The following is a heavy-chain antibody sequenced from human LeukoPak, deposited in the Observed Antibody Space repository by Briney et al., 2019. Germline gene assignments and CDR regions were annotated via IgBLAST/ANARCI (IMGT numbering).Heavy chain of an antibody. CDR3: ARCTSDIIFDY. D-gene: IGHD2-2*01. CDR1: GGSMRSNTYS. J-gene: IGHJ4*02. Sequence: SETLSLTCTVSGGSMRSNTYSWGWIRQPPGKGLEWIGTSGSTYCNPSLKSRVTISVDPSKNQFSLRLTSVTAADTAVYYCARCTSDIIFDYWGQGTLVTVSS. CDR2: SGST. V-gene: IGHV4-39*01.